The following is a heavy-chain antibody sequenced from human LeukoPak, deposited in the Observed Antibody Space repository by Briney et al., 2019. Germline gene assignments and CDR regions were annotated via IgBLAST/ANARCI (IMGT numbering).Heavy chain of an antibody. J-gene: IGHJ4*02. CDR1: GYTFTSYH. V-gene: IGHV1-8*03. CDR3: ARTTSLTASGYDY. D-gene: IGHD4-17*01. CDR2: MNPYSGDR. Sequence: GASVKVSCKTSGYTFTSYHINWVRQATGQGLEWMRWMNPYSGDRGYAQNFQGRVSITSDASIGTAYMELSSLRSDDPAVYFCARTTSLTASGYDYWGQGTLVTVSS.